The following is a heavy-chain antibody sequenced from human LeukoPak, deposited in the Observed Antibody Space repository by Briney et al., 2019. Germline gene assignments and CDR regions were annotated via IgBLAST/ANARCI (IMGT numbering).Heavy chain of an antibody. D-gene: IGHD1-26*01. J-gene: IGHJ3*02. Sequence: PGGSLRLSCAASGFTVSSNYMSWVRQAPGKGLEWVSVIYSGGSTYYADSVKGRFTISRDNSKNTLYLQMNSLRAEDTAVYYCARSGHKARDQEHDAFDIWGQGTMVTVSS. CDR1: GFTVSSNY. V-gene: IGHV3-53*01. CDR3: ARSGHKARDQEHDAFDI. CDR2: IYSGGST.